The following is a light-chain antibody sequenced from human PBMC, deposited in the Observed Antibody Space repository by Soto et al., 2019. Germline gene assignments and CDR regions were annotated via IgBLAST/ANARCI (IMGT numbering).Light chain of an antibody. CDR2: SNN. CDR3: AAWDASLNGVV. Sequence: QSVLTQPPSASGTPGQRVTISCSGSSSNIGSNTVNWYQQLPGTAPKLLIYSNNQRPSGVPDRFSGSKSGTSASLAISGLQSEDEADYYCAAWDASLNGVVFGGRTKLTVL. J-gene: IGLJ2*01. V-gene: IGLV1-44*01. CDR1: SSNIGSNT.